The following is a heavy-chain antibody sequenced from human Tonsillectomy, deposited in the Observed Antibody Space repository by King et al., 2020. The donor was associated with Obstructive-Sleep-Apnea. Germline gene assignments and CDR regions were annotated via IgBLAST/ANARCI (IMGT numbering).Heavy chain of an antibody. D-gene: IGHD2-21*02. J-gene: IGHJ2*01. CDR1: GFSLSTSGVG. Sequence: ITLKESGPTLVKPTQTLTLTCTFSGFSLSTSGVGVGWIRQPPGNALEWLALIYWDDDKRYSPSLKSRRTITKDTSKNQVVLTMTNMDPVDTATYNCTHRPQRGVCGDYGVLSCFDLWGRGTLVTVSS. V-gene: IGHV2-5*02. CDR3: THRPQRGVCGDYGVLSCFDL. CDR2: IYWDDDK.